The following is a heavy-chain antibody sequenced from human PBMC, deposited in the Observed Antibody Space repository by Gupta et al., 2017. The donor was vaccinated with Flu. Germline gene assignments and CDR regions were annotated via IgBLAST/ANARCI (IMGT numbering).Heavy chain of an antibody. CDR1: GFTFSSYA. D-gene: IGHD2-2*01. V-gene: IGHV3-23*01. CDR3: AKDSGKDIVVVPAAMEN. Sequence: EVQLLESGGGLVQPGGSLRLSCAAYGFTFSSYAMSWVRQAPGKGLEWVSAISGSGGSTYYADSVKGRFTISRDNSKNTLYLQMNSLRAEDTAVYYCAKDSGKDIVVVPAAMENWGQGTLVTVSS. J-gene: IGHJ4*02. CDR2: ISGSGGST.